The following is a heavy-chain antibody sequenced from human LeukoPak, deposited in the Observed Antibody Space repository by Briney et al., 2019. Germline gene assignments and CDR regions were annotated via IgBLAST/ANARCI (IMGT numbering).Heavy chain of an antibody. D-gene: IGHD5-18*01. J-gene: IGHJ4*02. Sequence: ASVKVSCKASRYTFTSYGISWVRQAPGQGLEWMGWISAYNGNTNYAQKLQGRVTMTTDTSTSTGYMERRSLRSDDTAVYYCARGGNVDTAMVSWGEGTLVTVSS. V-gene: IGHV1-18*01. CDR3: ARGGNVDTAMVS. CDR2: ISAYNGNT. CDR1: RYTFTSYG.